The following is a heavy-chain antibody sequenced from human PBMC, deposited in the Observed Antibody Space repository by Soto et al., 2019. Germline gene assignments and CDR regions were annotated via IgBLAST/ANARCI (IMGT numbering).Heavy chain of an antibody. V-gene: IGHV3-23*01. CDR1: GFTFSSYA. CDR3: AKASNEELSGEGAFDI. J-gene: IGHJ3*02. Sequence: GGSLRLSCAASGFTFSSYAMSWVRQAPGKGLEWVSAISGRGGSTYYADSVKGRFTISRDNSKNTLYLQMNSLRAEDTAVYYCAKASNEELSGEGAFDIWGQGTMVTVSS. CDR2: ISGRGGST. D-gene: IGHD7-27*01.